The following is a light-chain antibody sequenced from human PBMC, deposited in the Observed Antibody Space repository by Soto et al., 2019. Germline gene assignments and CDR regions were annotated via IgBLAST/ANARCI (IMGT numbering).Light chain of an antibody. V-gene: IGLV2-8*01. CDR3: SSYAGRDIWV. CDR2: EVT. J-gene: IGLJ3*02. CDR1: SVDINY. Sequence: QSALTQPPSASGSRGQSVTISCTGTSVDINYVSCFQQHPGKAPKLLICEVTKRPSGVPDRFSGSKSGNTASLTVSGLQDDDEADYYCSSYAGRDIWVFGGGTKLTVL.